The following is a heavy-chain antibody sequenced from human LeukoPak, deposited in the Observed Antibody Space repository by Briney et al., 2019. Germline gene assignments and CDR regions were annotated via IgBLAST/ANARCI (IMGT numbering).Heavy chain of an antibody. CDR3: ARDSADCSSTSCYSWNWFDP. V-gene: IGHV1-2*02. Sequence: ASVKVSCKASGYTFTGYYIHWVRQAPGQGLEWMGWINPNSGGTNYAQKFQGRVTMTRDTSISTAYMELSRLRSDDTAVYYCARDSADCSSTSCYSWNWFDPWGQGTLVTVSS. CDR2: INPNSGGT. J-gene: IGHJ5*02. CDR1: GYTFTGYY. D-gene: IGHD2-2*02.